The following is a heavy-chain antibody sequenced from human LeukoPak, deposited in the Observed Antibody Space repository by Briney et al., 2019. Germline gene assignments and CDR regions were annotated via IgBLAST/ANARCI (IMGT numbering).Heavy chain of an antibody. CDR3: ARDLAYSRLDY. Sequence: GGSLRLSCAASGFTFSSYWMHWVRQAPGKGLEWVASINPDGNKKYSADSVKGRFTISRDNAENSLYLQMNSLRVEDTAFYYCARDLAYSRLDYWGQGMLVTVSS. V-gene: IGHV3-7*01. CDR2: INPDGNKK. CDR1: GFTFSSYW. D-gene: IGHD5-18*01. J-gene: IGHJ4*02.